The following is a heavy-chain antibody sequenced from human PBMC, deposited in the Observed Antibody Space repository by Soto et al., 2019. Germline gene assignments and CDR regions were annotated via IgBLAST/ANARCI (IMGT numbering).Heavy chain of an antibody. J-gene: IGHJ4*02. V-gene: IGHV3-9*01. Sequence: SLRLSCAASGFTFDDYAMHWVRQAPGKGLEWVSGISWNSGTIAYADSVKGRFTVSRDNAKSSLYLQMNSLRTEDTALYYCAKAIYGWELLYYFDYWGQGTLVTVSS. CDR3: AKAIYGWELLYYFDY. D-gene: IGHD1-26*01. CDR2: ISWNSGTI. CDR1: GFTFDDYA.